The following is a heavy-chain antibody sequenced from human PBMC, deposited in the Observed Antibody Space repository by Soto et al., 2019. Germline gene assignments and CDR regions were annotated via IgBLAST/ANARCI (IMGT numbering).Heavy chain of an antibody. CDR1: GDSISSSGYC. Sequence: ASETLCVRCSVAGDSISSSGYCWGCIRQPPGKGLEWIGSIYFGGITYYNPSLKSRVTISVDTSKNQFSLELSSVTAVDTAVFYCARHEFSYHNSLFDPLGQGNLVTVS. CDR2: IYFGGIT. CDR3: ARHEFSYHNSLFDP. J-gene: IGHJ5*02. V-gene: IGHV4-39*01. D-gene: IGHD5-18*01.